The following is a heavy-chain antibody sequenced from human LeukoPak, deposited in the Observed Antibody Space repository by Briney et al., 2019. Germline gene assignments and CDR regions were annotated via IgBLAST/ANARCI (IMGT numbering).Heavy chain of an antibody. D-gene: IGHD3-10*01. Sequence: SVKVSCKASGGTFGSYGISWVRRAPGQGLEWMGGIIPMFGTPNYAQRFQGRVTITTDESTSTAYMELSSLRSEDTAVYYCARAVPYYYGSGSYHYGMDVWGQGTTVTVSS. V-gene: IGHV1-69*05. J-gene: IGHJ6*02. CDR2: IIPMFGTP. CDR3: ARAVPYYYGSGSYHYGMDV. CDR1: GGTFGSYG.